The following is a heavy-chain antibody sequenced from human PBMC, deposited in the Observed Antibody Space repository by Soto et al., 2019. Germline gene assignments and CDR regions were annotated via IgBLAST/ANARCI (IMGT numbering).Heavy chain of an antibody. D-gene: IGHD6-6*01. CDR3: ARDRHIAALPFGMDV. Sequence: QVQLAQSGAEVKKPGASVKVSCKASGYTFTSDYMHWVRQAPGQGLEWMGIINPRGGSTTYAQKFQGRMIMTEDTYTSTVFMALSSLRSDDTAVYYCARDRHIAALPFGMDVWGQGTTVTVSS. CDR1: GYTFTSDY. J-gene: IGHJ6*02. CDR2: INPRGGST. V-gene: IGHV1-46*01.